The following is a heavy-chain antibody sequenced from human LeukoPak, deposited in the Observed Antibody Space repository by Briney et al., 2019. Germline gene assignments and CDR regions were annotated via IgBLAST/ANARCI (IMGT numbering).Heavy chain of an antibody. J-gene: IGHJ4*02. CDR1: GFTFSTFD. CDR3: ARVLQYHYYGSGSYYKQYYFDY. CDR2: ISSSSSYI. Sequence: GGSLRLSCAASGFTFSTFDMNWVRQAPGKGLEWVSYISSSSSYIYYADSVKGRFTISRDNAKNSLYLQMNSLRAEDTAVYYCARVLQYHYYGSGSYYKQYYFDYWGQGTLVTVSS. V-gene: IGHV3-21*05. D-gene: IGHD3-10*01.